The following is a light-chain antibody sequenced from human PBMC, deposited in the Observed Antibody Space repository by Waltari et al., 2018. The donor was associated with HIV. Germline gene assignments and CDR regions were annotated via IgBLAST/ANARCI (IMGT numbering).Light chain of an antibody. CDR1: QDISKY. CDR3: QQYYSLPFT. Sequence: DIQMTQSPSSLSASVGGRVTISCRASQDISKYLTWFQQKPGKAPRSLVYAASSLQTGVPARFSGSGSGTDFTLTISSLQPEDFATYYCQQYYSLPFTFGQGTRLDIK. V-gene: IGKV1-16*01. CDR2: AAS. J-gene: IGKJ5*01.